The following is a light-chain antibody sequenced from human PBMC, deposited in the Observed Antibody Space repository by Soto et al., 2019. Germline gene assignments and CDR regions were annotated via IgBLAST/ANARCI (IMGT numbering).Light chain of an antibody. J-gene: IGLJ3*02. Sequence: QSVLTQPASVSGSPGQSITVSCTGTSSDVGAYNYVSWYRQHPGEAPKLMIYEVNNRPSGVSNRFSGSKSGNTASLTISGLQAEDEADYYCSSYTSSSTLWVFGGGTQLTVL. CDR2: EVN. V-gene: IGLV2-14*01. CDR1: SSDVGAYNY. CDR3: SSYTSSSTLWV.